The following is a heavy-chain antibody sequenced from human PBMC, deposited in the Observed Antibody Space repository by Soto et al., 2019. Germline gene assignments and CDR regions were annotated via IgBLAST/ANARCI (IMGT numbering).Heavy chain of an antibody. CDR1: GFTFSSYW. Sequence: GGSLRLSCAASGFTFSSYWMSWVRQAPGKGLEWVANIKQDGSEKYYVDSVKGRFTISRDNAKNSLYLQMNSLRAEDTAVDYCAREGVEYSSSSYFDYWGQGTLVTVSS. D-gene: IGHD6-6*01. CDR3: AREGVEYSSSSYFDY. CDR2: IKQDGSEK. J-gene: IGHJ4*02. V-gene: IGHV3-7*03.